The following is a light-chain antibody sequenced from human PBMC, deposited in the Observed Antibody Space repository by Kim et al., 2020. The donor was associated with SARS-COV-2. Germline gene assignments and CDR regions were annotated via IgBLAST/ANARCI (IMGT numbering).Light chain of an antibody. V-gene: IGLV3-1*01. CDR1: KLGDKY. J-gene: IGLJ1*01. CDR3: QAWDSSTEV. Sequence: SSELTQPPSVSVSPGQTASITCSGDKLGDKYACWYQQKPGQSPVLVIYQDSKRPSGIPERFSGSNSGNTATLTISGTQAMDEADYYCQAWDSSTEVFVTGTKVTVL. CDR2: QDS.